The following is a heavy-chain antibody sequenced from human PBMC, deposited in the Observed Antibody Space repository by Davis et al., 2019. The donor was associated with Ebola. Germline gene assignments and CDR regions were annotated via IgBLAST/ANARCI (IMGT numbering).Heavy chain of an antibody. V-gene: IGHV1-69*02. CDR2: IIPILGIA. CDR3: AKGGVVVTATPDY. Sequence: AASVKVSCKASGGTFSSYTISWLRQAPGQGLEWMGRIIPILGIANYAQKFQGRVTITADKSTSTAYMELSSLRSENTAVYYCAKGGVVVTATPDYWGQGTLVTVSS. CDR1: GGTFSSYT. J-gene: IGHJ4*02. D-gene: IGHD2-15*01.